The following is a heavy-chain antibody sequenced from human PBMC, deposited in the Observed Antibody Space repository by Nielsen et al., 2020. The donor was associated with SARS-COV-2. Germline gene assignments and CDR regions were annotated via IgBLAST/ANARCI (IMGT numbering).Heavy chain of an antibody. CDR1: GDSFSIYY. Sequence: SETLSLTCSVSGDSFSIYYWSWIRQPPGKGLEWIGYIYYSGSINYNPSLESRVTISIDTSKHQFSLRLSSVTAADTAIYYCARERDFWSGYKAFEIWGQGTVVTVSS. J-gene: IGHJ3*02. D-gene: IGHD3-3*01. V-gene: IGHV4-59*01. CDR2: IYYSGSI. CDR3: ARERDFWSGYKAFEI.